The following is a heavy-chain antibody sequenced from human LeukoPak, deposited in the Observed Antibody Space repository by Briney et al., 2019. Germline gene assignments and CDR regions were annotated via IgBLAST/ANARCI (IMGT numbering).Heavy chain of an antibody. V-gene: IGHV3-7*03. Sequence: GGSLRPSCAASGFTFTSYWMSWVRQAPGKGLEWVANIKEDGSEKYYVDSVKGRFTISRDNAKNSVSLQMNSLRAEDTAVYYCAKDRSGWGGWEEAFDIWGQGTMVTVSS. D-gene: IGHD1-26*01. CDR3: AKDRSGWGGWEEAFDI. CDR2: IKEDGSEK. J-gene: IGHJ3*02. CDR1: GFTFTSYW.